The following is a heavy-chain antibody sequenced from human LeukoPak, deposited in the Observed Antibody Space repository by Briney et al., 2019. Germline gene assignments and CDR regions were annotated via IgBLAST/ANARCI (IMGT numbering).Heavy chain of an antibody. Sequence: GGSLRLSCAGPGLNISKHWMSWVRQAPGKGLEWVARVKSVAAGETTDYAAHVKGRFSISRDDSKTTMYLQMNSLKTEDTAVYYCTLIQGWGSGSYYRDFWGQGTLVTVSS. J-gene: IGHJ4*02. CDR1: GLNISKHW. D-gene: IGHD3-10*01. V-gene: IGHV3-15*01. CDR2: VKSVAAGETT. CDR3: TLIQGWGSGSYYRDF.